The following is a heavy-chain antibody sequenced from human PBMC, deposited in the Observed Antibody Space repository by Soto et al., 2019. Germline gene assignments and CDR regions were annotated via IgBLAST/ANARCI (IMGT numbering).Heavy chain of an antibody. J-gene: IGHJ3*02. V-gene: IGHV1-58*01. CDR3: AAESVVVTRDAFDI. CDR2: IVVGSGNT. D-gene: IGHD3-22*01. Sequence: EASVKVSCKASGFTFTSSAVQWVRQARGQRLEWIGWIVVGSGNTNYAQKFQERVTITRDMSTSTAYMELSSLRSEDTAVYYCAAESVVVTRDAFDIWGQGTMVTVSS. CDR1: GFTFTSSA.